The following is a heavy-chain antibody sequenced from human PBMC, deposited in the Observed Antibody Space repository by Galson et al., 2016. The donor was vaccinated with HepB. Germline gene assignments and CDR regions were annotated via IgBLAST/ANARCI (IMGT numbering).Heavy chain of an antibody. CDR3: ARRPSGADYALYYFDY. D-gene: IGHD2-21*01. CDR2: NYYNGII. V-gene: IGHV4-39*02. CDR1: GGSISSRNYY. Sequence: ETLSLTCTVSGGSISSRNYYWGWIRQPPGKCLEWIGSNYYNGIISYNPSLKSRVTISMDTTKNHISLNLTSVTAADTAVYYCARRPSGADYALYYFDYWGQGTRVTVSA. J-gene: IGHJ4*02.